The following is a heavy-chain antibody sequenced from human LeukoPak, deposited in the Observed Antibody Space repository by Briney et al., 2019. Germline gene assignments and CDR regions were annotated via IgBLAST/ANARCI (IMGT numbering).Heavy chain of an antibody. CDR2: ISKSGTTK. Sequence: GGSLRLSCAASGFTFSSYSMNWVRQAPGKGLEWVSYISKSGTTKEYADSVKGRFTISRDNTKNSLYLQMNSLTVDDTAVYYCARVLGSYAVDYWGQGTLATVSS. V-gene: IGHV3-48*04. CDR1: GFTFSSYS. D-gene: IGHD3-10*01. J-gene: IGHJ4*02. CDR3: ARVLGSYAVDY.